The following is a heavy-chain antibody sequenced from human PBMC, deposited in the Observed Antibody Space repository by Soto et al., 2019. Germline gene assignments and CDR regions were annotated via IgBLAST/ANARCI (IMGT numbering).Heavy chain of an antibody. CDR2: ISYDGSNK. V-gene: IGHV3-30-3*02. D-gene: IGHD6-19*01. Sequence: QVQLVESGGGVVQPGRSLRLSCAASGFTFSSYAMHWVRQAPGKGLEWVAVISYDGSNKYYADSVKGRFTISRDNSKNPLYLQMNSLRAEDTAVYYCAKLFSGWYYNSWGQGTLVTVSS. CDR3: AKLFSGWYYNS. CDR1: GFTFSSYA. J-gene: IGHJ4*02.